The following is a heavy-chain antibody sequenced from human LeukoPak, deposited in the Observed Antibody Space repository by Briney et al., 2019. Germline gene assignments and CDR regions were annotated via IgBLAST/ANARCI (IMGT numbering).Heavy chain of an antibody. CDR3: ARGVAGTTFLSDY. CDR1: GGSFSGCY. CDR2: INHSGST. Sequence: PSETLSLTCAVYGGSFSGCYWSWVRQPPGKGREWIGEINHSGSTNYNPSLKSRVTISVDTSKNQFSLKLSSVTAADTAVYYCARGVAGTTFLSDYWGQGTLVTVSS. V-gene: IGHV4-34*01. J-gene: IGHJ4*02. D-gene: IGHD1-7*01.